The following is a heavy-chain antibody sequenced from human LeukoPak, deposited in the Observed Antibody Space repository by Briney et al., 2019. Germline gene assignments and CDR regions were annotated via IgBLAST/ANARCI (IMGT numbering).Heavy chain of an antibody. J-gene: IGHJ4*02. V-gene: IGHV4-39*01. D-gene: IGHD3-10*01. CDR2: VYYSGSI. CDR3: ARHRGSGSSSIPFDY. CDR1: GASIITGSPY. Sequence: SETLSLTCAVSGASIITGSPYWGWIRQSPGKGPEWSGTVYYSGSIYYNPSLKSRVTLSVDTSKNQLSLRLTSVTASDTAVYFCARHRGSGSSSIPFDYWGQGTLVTVSS.